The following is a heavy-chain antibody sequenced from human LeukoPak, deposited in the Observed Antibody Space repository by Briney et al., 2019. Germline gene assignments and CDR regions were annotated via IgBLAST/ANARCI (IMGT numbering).Heavy chain of an antibody. CDR1: EGSISSTDHY. CDR2: IYYSGST. J-gene: IGHJ4*02. V-gene: IGHV4-39*01. CDR3: AAVVNRYFDY. D-gene: IGHD4-23*01. Sequence: SETLSLTCAVAEGSISSTDHYWGWIRQPPGKGLEWIGSIYYSGSTYYNPSLKSRVTISVDTSKNQFSLKLSSVTAADTAVYYCAAVVNRYFDYWGQGTLVTVSS.